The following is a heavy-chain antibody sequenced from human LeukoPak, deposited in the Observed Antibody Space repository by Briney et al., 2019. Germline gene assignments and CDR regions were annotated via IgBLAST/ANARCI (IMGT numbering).Heavy chain of an antibody. CDR1: GGSISSSSYY. CDR3: ARDPMEDTGLDY. CDR2: IYYSGST. V-gene: IGHV4-39*07. J-gene: IGHJ4*02. D-gene: IGHD1-1*01. Sequence: PSQTLSLTCTVSGGSISSSSYYWGWIRQPPGKGLEWIGSIYYSGSTYYNPSLKSRVTISVDTSKNQFSLKLSSVTAADTAVYYCARDPMEDTGLDYWGQGTLVTVSS.